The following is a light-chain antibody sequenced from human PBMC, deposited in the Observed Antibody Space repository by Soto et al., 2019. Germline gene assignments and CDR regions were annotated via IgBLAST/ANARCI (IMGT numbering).Light chain of an antibody. J-gene: IGLJ1*01. CDR3: SSSASSSTYV. Sequence: QSFLTQPASVSVSPGQSINISCTGTSSYVGGYNYVSWYQQHPGKAPKLMIYEVSDRPSGVSNRFSGSKSGNTASLTISGLQAEDEADYYCSSSASSSTYVFGTGTKVTVL. CDR1: SSYVGGYNY. CDR2: EVS. V-gene: IGLV2-14*01.